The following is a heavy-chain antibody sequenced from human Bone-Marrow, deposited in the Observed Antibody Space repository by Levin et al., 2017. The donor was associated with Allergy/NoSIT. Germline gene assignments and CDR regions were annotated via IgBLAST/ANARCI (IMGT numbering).Heavy chain of an antibody. J-gene: IGHJ4*02. CDR3: ARDIGYCSGGSCLEVFDY. D-gene: IGHD2-15*01. Sequence: PGESLKISCAASGFTFSSYWMSWVRQAPGKGLEWVANIKQDGSEKYYVDSVKGRFTISRDNAKNSLYLQMNSLRAEDTAVYYCARDIGYCSGGSCLEVFDYWGQGTLVTVSS. CDR1: GFTFSSYW. CDR2: IKQDGSEK. V-gene: IGHV3-7*01.